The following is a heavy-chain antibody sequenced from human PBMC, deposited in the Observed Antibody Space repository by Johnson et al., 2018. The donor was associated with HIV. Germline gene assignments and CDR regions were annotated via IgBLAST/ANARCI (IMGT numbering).Heavy chain of an antibody. V-gene: IGHV3-9*01. CDR1: GFTLHDHA. CDR3: GGSYYYDSSGYYARNAFDI. D-gene: IGHD3-22*01. J-gene: IGHJ3*02. CDR2: ISWNSGSI. Sequence: VQLVESGGGLVQPGGSLRLSCAASGFTLHDHAMHWVRQAPGQGLEWVSGISWNSGSIGHADSVKGRFTISRDNAKNSLYLQMNSLRAEDTAVYYCGGSYYYDSSGYYARNAFDIWGQGTVVTVSS.